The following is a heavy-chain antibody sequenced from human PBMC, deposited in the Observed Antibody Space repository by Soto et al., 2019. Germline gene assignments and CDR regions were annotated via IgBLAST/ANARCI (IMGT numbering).Heavy chain of an antibody. Sequence: VQLVESGGGLVKPGESLRLSCAASGFTFNEYKMNWIRQAPGTGLEWVSAITTFSSISYPDSVKGRFTISKDNAKNSVYLQMNSLRAEDTAVYFCARSRDTGYGNFWGQGTLVTVSS. CDR3: ARSRDTGYGNF. V-gene: IGHV3-21*01. CDR2: ITTFSSI. J-gene: IGHJ4*02. D-gene: IGHD5-12*01. CDR1: GFTFNEYK.